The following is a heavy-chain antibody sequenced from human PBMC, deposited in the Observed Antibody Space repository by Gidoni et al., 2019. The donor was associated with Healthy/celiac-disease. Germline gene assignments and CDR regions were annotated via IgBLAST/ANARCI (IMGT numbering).Heavy chain of an antibody. J-gene: IGHJ1*01. D-gene: IGHD2-21*01. CDR2: IYWDDDK. V-gene: IGHV2-5*02. CDR3: ARQYCGGDCHSFFQH. CDR1: GFSLSTSGVG. Sequence: QITLKESGPTLVKPTQTLTLTCTFSGFSLSTSGVGVGWIRQPPGKALEWLALIYWDDDKRYSPSLKSRLTITKDTSKNQVVLTMTNMDPVDTATYYCARQYCGGDCHSFFQHWGQGTLVTVSS.